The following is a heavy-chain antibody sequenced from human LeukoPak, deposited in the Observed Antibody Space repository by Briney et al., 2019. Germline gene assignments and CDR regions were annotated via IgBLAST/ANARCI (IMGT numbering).Heavy chain of an antibody. CDR2: IRGSGGST. V-gene: IGHV3-23*01. CDR1: GFTFSSYA. Sequence: GGSLRLSCAASGFTFSSYAMSWVRLAPGKGLEWVSSIRGSGGSTYYADSVKGRFTISRDNSNNTLYLQMNSLTVEDTALYYCAKPYYGSGSSPSDAFDIWGQGTLVTVSS. CDR3: AKPYYGSGSSPSDAFDI. J-gene: IGHJ3*02. D-gene: IGHD3-10*01.